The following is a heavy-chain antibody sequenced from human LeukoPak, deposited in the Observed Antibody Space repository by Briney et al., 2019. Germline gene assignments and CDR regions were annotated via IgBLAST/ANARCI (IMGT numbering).Heavy chain of an antibody. V-gene: IGHV3-21*01. Sequence: GGSLRLSCAASGFTFSNYNMNWVRQAPGKGLEWVSSISSSSSYIYYADSVKGRFTISRDNAKKSLYLQMNSLRAEDTAVYYCAGGHIVATISDAFDIWGQGTMVTVSS. CDR2: ISSSSSYI. CDR3: AGGHIVATISDAFDI. CDR1: GFTFSNYN. D-gene: IGHD5-12*01. J-gene: IGHJ3*02.